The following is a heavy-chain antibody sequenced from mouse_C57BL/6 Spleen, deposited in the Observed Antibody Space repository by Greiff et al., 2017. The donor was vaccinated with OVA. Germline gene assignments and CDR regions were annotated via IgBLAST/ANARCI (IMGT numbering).Heavy chain of an antibody. V-gene: IGHV1-26*01. D-gene: IGHD1-1*01. J-gene: IGHJ2*01. CDR3: ARGDFITTVVADFDY. CDR1: GYTFTDYY. Sequence: VQLKQSGPELVKPGASVKISCKASGYTFTDYYMNWVKQSHGKSLEWIGDINPNNGGTSYNQKFKGKATLTVDKSSSTAYMELRSLTSEDSAVYYCARGDFITTVVADFDYWGQGTTLTVSS. CDR2: INPNNGGT.